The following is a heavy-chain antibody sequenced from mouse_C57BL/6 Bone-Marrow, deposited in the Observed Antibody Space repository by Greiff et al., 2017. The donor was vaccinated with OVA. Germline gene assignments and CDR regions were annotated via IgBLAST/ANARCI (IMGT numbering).Heavy chain of an antibody. V-gene: IGHV3-1*01. D-gene: IGHD1-1*01. CDR1: GYSITSGYD. CDR3: TRSPYYYGSSHWYFDV. Sequence: DVQLQQSGPGMVKPSQSLSLTCTVTGYSITSGYDWHWIRHFPGNKLEWMGYISYSGSTNYNPSLKSRISITHDTSKNHFFLKLNSVTTEDTATYYCTRSPYYYGSSHWYFDVWGTGTTVTVSS. J-gene: IGHJ1*03. CDR2: ISYSGST.